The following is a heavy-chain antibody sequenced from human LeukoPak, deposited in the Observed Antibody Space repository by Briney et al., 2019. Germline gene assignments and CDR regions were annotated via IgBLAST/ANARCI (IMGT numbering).Heavy chain of an antibody. D-gene: IGHD3-22*01. V-gene: IGHV7-4-1*02. CDR3: ARDGVENYYDT. Sequence: AASVKVSCKASGYTFTSYAMNWVRQAPGQVLEWMGWINTNTGNPTYAQVFTGRFVFSLDTSVSTAYLQISSLKAEDTAVYYCARDGVENYYDTWGQGTLVTVSS. CDR2: INTNTGNP. J-gene: IGHJ4*02. CDR1: GYTFTSYA.